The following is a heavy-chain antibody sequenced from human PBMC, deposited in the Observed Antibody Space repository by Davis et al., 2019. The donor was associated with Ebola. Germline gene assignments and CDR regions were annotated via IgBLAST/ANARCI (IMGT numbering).Heavy chain of an antibody. V-gene: IGHV4-59*01. CDR1: GGPISSYY. CDR3: ARVGGVFFFGSGSYTGFFDY. Sequence: SETLSLTCTASGGPISSYYWSWIRQPPGKGLEWIGHIYYSGSTNYNPYLKRRVTISVDTSKNQFSLKLSSVTAADTAVYYCARVGGVFFFGSGSYTGFFDYWGQGTLVTVSS. D-gene: IGHD3-10*01. J-gene: IGHJ4*02. CDR2: IYYSGST.